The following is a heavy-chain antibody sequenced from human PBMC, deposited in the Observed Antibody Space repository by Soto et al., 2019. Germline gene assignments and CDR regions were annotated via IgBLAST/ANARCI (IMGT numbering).Heavy chain of an antibody. V-gene: IGHV3-48*03. Sequence: EVQLVESGGGLVQPGGSLRLSCAASRFSFSTYEMNWVRQAPGKGLEWVAYISSGSDTIHYADSVRGRFTVSRDNAKNSLYLQMNSLRVEDTALYYCARDRAAGGYWGQGTLVTVSS. CDR1: RFSFSTYE. CDR3: ARDRAAGGY. CDR2: ISSGSDTI. D-gene: IGHD6-13*01. J-gene: IGHJ4*02.